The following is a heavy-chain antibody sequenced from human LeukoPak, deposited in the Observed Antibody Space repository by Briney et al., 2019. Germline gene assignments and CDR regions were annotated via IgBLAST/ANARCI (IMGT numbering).Heavy chain of an antibody. CDR1: GSNFPSYY. V-gene: IGHV5-51*01. CDR2: IYPGDSDT. CDR3: ARRGADYGGNSGLDY. D-gene: IGHD4-23*01. J-gene: IGHJ4*02. Sequence: GASLKISCKGSGSNFPSYYIAWVRQMPGKGLEWLGIIYPGDSDTTYSPSFQGQVTMSADKSISTAYLQLRSLKASDTAIYYCARRGADYGGNSGLDYWGQGTLITVSS.